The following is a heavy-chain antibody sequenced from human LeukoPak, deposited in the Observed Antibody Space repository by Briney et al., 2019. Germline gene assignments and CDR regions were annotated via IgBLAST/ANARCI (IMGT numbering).Heavy chain of an antibody. CDR1: GFSFSSYW. D-gene: IGHD3-22*01. J-gene: IGHJ4*02. CDR2: IKEDGSEK. CDR3: ARKDSSPRTFDY. V-gene: IGHV3-7*01. Sequence: PGGSLRLSCAASGFSFSSYWMSWVRQAPGKGLEGVANIKEDGSEKNYVDSVKGRFTISRDNAKNSLYLQMNSLRAEDTAVYYCARKDSSPRTFDYWGQGTLVTVSS.